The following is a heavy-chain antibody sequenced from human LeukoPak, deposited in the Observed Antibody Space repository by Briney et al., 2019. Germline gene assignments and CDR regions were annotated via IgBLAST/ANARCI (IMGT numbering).Heavy chain of an antibody. CDR1: GDSVSSNSAA. J-gene: IGHJ4*02. Sequence: SQTLSLTCAISGDSVSSNSAAWNWIRQSPSRGLEWLGRTYYRSKWYNDYAVSVKSRITINPDTSKNQFSLQLNSVTPEDTAVYYCARGWRSSWYAFYYFDYWGQGTLVTVSS. V-gene: IGHV6-1*01. D-gene: IGHD6-13*01. CDR3: ARGWRSSWYAFYYFDY. CDR2: TYYRSKWYN.